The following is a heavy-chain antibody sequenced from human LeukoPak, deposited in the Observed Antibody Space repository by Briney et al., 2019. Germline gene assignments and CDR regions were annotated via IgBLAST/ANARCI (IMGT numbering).Heavy chain of an antibody. D-gene: IGHD1-26*01. J-gene: IGHJ4*02. CDR3: ARVRSHWEQQPFDY. CDR2: ISTYNGNT. CDR1: RYTFTSNG. Sequence: GATVKVSCKASRYTFTSNGISWVRQAPGQGLEWVGWISTYNGNTNYAQKFQDRVTMTTDTSTSTAYMELRSLRSDDTAVYYCARVRSHWEQQPFDYWGQGTLVTLSS. V-gene: IGHV1-18*01.